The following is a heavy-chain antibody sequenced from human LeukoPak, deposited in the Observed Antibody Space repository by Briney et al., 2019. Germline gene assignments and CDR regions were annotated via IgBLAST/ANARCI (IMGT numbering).Heavy chain of an antibody. J-gene: IGHJ5*02. CDR1: GFTFSSYA. CDR3: ARDHGPGGDWFDP. D-gene: IGHD3-10*01. V-gene: IGHV3-23*01. CDR2: ISGSGGST. Sequence: GGSLRLSHAASGFTFSSYAMSWVRQAPGKGLEWVSAISGSGGSTYYADSVKGRFTISRDNSKNTLYLQMNNLRAEDTAVYYCARDHGPGGDWFDPWGQGTLVTVSS.